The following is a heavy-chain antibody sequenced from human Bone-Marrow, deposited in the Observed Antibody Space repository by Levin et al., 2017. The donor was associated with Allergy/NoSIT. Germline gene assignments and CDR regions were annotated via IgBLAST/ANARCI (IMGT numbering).Heavy chain of an antibody. D-gene: IGHD3-16*01. V-gene: IGHV1-69*01. CDR1: GGTFSSYA. CDR2: IIPIFGTA. J-gene: IGHJ6*02. CDR3: ARDIITLGSAMGARYYYYDGMDV. Sequence: KISCKASGGTFSSYAISWVRQAPGQGLEWMGGIIPIFGTANYAQKFQGRVTITADESTSTAYMELSSLRSEDTAVYYCARDIITLGSAMGARYYYYDGMDVWGQGTTVTVSS.